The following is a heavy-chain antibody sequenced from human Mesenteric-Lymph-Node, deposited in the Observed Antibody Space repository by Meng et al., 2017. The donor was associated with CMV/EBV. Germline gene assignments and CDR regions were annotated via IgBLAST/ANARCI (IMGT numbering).Heavy chain of an antibody. D-gene: IGHD2-2*01. CDR1: GFTFSSYW. CDR2: IKQDGSEK. CDR3: ARDDCSSTSCYFGYYYYGMDV. Sequence: GGSLRLSCAASGFTFSSYWMSWVRQAPGKGLEWVANIKQDGSEKYYVDSVKGRFTISRDNAKNSLYLQMNSLRAEDTAVYYCARDDCSSTSCYFGYYYYGMDVWGQGTTVTVSS. V-gene: IGHV3-7*01. J-gene: IGHJ6*02.